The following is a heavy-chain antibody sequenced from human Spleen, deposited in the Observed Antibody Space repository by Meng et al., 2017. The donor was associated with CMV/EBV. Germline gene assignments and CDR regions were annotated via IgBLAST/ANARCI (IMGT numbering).Heavy chain of an antibody. Sequence: SETLSLTCTVSGGSVSSGSYYWSWIRQPPGKGLEWIGYMYIYYSGSTNYNPSLKSRVTISVDTSKNQFSLKLSSVTAADTAVYYCARVGSSSSPWFDPWGQGTLVTVSS. CDR2: IYYSGST. CDR1: GGSVSSGSYY. V-gene: IGHV4-61*01. D-gene: IGHD6-6*01. J-gene: IGHJ5*02. CDR3: ARVGSSSSPWFDP.